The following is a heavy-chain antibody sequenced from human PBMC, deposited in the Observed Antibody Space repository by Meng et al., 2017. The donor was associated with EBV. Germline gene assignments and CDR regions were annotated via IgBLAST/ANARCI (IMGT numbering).Heavy chain of an antibody. CDR3: ASELGRGYTPDY. Sequence: QVHVVHSAAEVKKPGSSGTVSCKTSGGPFRNYAISWVRQAPGQGLEWLGGFLPTLGAPNYAQKFHGRVSITADESTSTHYMDLSSLRSEDTAVYYCASELGRGYTPDYWGQGTLVTVSS. V-gene: IGHV1-69*01. CDR2: FLPTLGAP. J-gene: IGHJ4*02. D-gene: IGHD5-18*01. CDR1: GGPFRNYA.